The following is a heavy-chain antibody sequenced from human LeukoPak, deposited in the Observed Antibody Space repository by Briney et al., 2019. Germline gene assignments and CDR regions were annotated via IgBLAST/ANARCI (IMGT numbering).Heavy chain of an antibody. J-gene: IGHJ4*02. CDR1: GGSISTYY. Sequence: PSETLSLTCTVSGGSISTYYWSWVRQPPGKGLEWIGYVYFRGTTNYNPSLKSRVTISVDTSKNLFSLKLSSVTAADTAVYYCARSPDSSGYYYYFDYWGQGTLVTVSS. D-gene: IGHD3-22*01. CDR3: ARSPDSSGYYYYFDY. V-gene: IGHV4-59*08. CDR2: VYFRGTT.